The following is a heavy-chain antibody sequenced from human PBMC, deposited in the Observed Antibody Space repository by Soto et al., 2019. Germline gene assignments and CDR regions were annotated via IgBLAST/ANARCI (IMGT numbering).Heavy chain of an antibody. CDR1: EATLSSNA. CDR3: AGPVGNWNDGTFDY. D-gene: IGHD1-1*01. V-gene: IGHV1-69*01. J-gene: IGHJ4*02. CDR2: IIPIFGTA. Sequence: QVQLVQSGAEVKKPGSSVKASCKASEATLSSNAISGLRQAPGQGLEWMGGIIPIFGTANYAQKFQGRVTITADESTSTAYMELSSLRSEDTAVYYCAGPVGNWNDGTFDYWGQGTLVTVSS.